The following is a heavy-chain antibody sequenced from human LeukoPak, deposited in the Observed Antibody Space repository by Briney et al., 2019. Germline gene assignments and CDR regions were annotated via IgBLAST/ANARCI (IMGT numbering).Heavy chain of an antibody. D-gene: IGHD5/OR15-5a*01. CDR2: INSSSSYI. Sequence: GGSLRVSCAASGFTFSSYSMNWVRQAPGKRLEWVSSINSSSSYIYYVESVKGRFSISRDKATKSQYLQMNSLRGEDKAVYYCAKDTSVGAFDIWGGGTMVTVSS. V-gene: IGHV3-21*04. CDR1: GFTFSSYS. J-gene: IGHJ3*02. CDR3: AKDTSVGAFDI.